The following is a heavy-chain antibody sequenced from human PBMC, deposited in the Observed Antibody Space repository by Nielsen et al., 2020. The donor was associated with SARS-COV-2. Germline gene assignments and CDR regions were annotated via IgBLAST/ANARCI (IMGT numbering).Heavy chain of an antibody. CDR2: IKQDGSEK. J-gene: IGHJ4*02. Sequence: GESLKISCAASGFTCSSYWRSWVRQAPGKVLEWVANIKQDGSEKYYVDSVKGRFTISSDNAKNSLYLQMNSLRAEDTAVYYCARAASSGLDYWGQGTLVTVSS. D-gene: IGHD6-19*01. CDR1: GFTCSSYW. CDR3: ARAASSGLDY. V-gene: IGHV3-7*05.